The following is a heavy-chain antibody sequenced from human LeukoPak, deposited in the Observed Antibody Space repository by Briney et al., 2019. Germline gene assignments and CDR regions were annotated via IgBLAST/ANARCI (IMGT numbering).Heavy chain of an antibody. V-gene: IGHV4-61*05. D-gene: IGHD1-26*01. CDR1: GGSIISSSYY. CDR3: ARLFRLGVPWSWFDP. J-gene: IGHJ5*02. CDR2: IYYSGST. Sequence: SETLSLTCTVSGGSIISSSYYWGWIRQPPGKGLEWIGYIYYSGSTNYNPSLKSRVTISVDTSKNQFSLKLSSVTAADTAVYYCARLFRLGVPWSWFDPWGQGTLVTVSS.